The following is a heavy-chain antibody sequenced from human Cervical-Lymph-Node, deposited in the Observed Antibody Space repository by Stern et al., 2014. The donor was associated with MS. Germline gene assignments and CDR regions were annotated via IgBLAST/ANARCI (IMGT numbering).Heavy chain of an antibody. D-gene: IGHD2-15*01. Sequence: EVQLVESGGDLVQPGRSLRLSCAASGFTFDDYAIHCVRQAPGKDLEWVSSVSWNSGTIAYADSVKGRFTISRDNAENSVYLQMNSLRPEDTAFYYCAKDIAVARRGAFDIWGQGTMVTVSS. V-gene: IGHV3-9*01. CDR2: VSWNSGTI. CDR3: AKDIAVARRGAFDI. J-gene: IGHJ3*02. CDR1: GFTFDDYA.